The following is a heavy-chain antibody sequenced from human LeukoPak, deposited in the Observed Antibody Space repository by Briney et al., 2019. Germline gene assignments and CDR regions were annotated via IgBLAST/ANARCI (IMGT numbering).Heavy chain of an antibody. D-gene: IGHD3-22*01. Sequence: ASVKVSFKASGGTFIIYAISWVRQAPGQGLEWMGRIIPIFGIANYAQKFQGRATITADKSTSTAYMELSSLRSEDTAVYYCARDHYYDSSGYYGGYWGQGTLVTVSS. V-gene: IGHV1-69*04. CDR3: ARDHYYDSSGYYGGY. J-gene: IGHJ4*02. CDR1: GGTFIIYA. CDR2: IIPIFGIA.